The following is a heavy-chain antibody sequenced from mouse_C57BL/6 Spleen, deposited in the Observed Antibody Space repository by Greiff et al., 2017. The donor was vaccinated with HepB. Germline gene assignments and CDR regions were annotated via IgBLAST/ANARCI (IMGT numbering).Heavy chain of an antibody. CDR2: IDPSDSYT. Sequence: QVQLQQPGAELVRPGTSVKLSCKASGYTFTSYWMHWVKQRPGQGLEWIGVIDPSDSYTNYNQKFKGKAILTVDTSSSTAYMQLSSLTSEDSAVYYCAREAGYYFDYWGQGTTLTVSS. CDR3: AREAGYYFDY. V-gene: IGHV1-59*01. J-gene: IGHJ2*01. CDR1: GYTFTSYW.